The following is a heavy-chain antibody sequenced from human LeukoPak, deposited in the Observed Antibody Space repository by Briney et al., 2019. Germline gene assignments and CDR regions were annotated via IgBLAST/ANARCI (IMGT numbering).Heavy chain of an antibody. V-gene: IGHV3-64*01. Sequence: PGGSLRLSCAASGFTLSSYSMHWVRQAPGKGLEFVSAISRNGRNTYYGNSVKGRFTISRDISENTLHLQMGSLRPEDMAVYYCARVDSGSACASWGQGILVTVSS. CDR2: ISRNGRNT. J-gene: IGHJ1*01. CDR1: GFTLSSYS. D-gene: IGHD6-19*01. CDR3: ARVDSGSACAS.